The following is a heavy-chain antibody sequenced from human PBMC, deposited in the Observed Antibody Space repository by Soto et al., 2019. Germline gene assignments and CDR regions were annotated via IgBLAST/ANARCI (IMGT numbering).Heavy chain of an antibody. V-gene: IGHV3-23*01. D-gene: IGHD6-19*01. CDR3: AKDPSGWYVEANWFDP. Sequence: GGSLRLSCAASGFTFSSYAMSWVRQAPGKGLEWVSAISGSGGSTYYADSVKGRFTISRDNSKNTLYLQMNSLRAEDTAVYYCAKDPSGWYVEANWFDPWCQGTLVTVSS. J-gene: IGHJ5*02. CDR2: ISGSGGST. CDR1: GFTFSSYA.